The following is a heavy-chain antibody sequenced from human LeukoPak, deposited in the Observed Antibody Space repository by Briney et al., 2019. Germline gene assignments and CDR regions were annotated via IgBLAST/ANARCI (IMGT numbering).Heavy chain of an antibody. D-gene: IGHD3-9*01. CDR1: GFTFSDYG. Sequence: GGPLRLSCAASGFTFSDYGIHWVRQAPGKGPEWVAVISKDGNNKDYADSLKGRFTISRDNSNGTVYLQMNSLGADDTAVYYCAKDYHLAGYYGPFHYWGQGTLATVSS. J-gene: IGHJ4*02. CDR2: ISKDGNNK. CDR3: AKDYHLAGYYGPFHY. V-gene: IGHV3-30*18.